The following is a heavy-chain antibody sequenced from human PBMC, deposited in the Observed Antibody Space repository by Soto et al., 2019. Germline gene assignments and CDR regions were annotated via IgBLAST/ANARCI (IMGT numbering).Heavy chain of an antibody. J-gene: IGHJ4*02. CDR2: ITGSAGGT. CDR1: GFTFSNYA. V-gene: IGHV3-23*01. D-gene: IGHD1-1*01. Sequence: WSLRLSCAASGFTFSNYAMSWVRQAPGKGLEWVSTITGSAGGTYYADSMKGRFTISRDNSKSTLYLQMYSLRVEDTAVYYCARESEHWGQGTLVTVSS. CDR3: ARESEH.